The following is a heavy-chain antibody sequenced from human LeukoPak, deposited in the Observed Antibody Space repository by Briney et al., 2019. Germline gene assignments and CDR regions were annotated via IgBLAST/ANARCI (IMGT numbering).Heavy chain of an antibody. CDR1: GGTFSSYA. Sequence: SVEVSCKASGGTFSSYAISWVRQAPGQGLEWMGGIIPIFGTANYAQKFQGRVTITADESTSIAYMELSSLRSEDTAVYYCAMGAVLRFLEWSTEPDYYYYGMDVWGQGTTVTVSS. D-gene: IGHD3-3*01. CDR2: IIPIFGTA. J-gene: IGHJ6*02. V-gene: IGHV1-69*13. CDR3: AMGAVLRFLEWSTEPDYYYYGMDV.